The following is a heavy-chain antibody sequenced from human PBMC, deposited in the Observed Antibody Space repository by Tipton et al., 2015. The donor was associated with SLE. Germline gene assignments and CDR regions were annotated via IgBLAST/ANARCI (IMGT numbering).Heavy chain of an antibody. CDR3: ARTQGVWSGYYMDY. D-gene: IGHD3-3*01. CDR2: INHSGST. Sequence: TLSLTCTVSGGSISSHYWSWIRQPPGKGLEWIGEINHSGSTNYNPSLKSRVTISVDTSKNQFSLKLSSVTAADTAVYYCARTQGVWSGYYMDYWGRGTLVTVSS. CDR1: GGSISSHY. V-gene: IGHV4-34*01. J-gene: IGHJ4*02.